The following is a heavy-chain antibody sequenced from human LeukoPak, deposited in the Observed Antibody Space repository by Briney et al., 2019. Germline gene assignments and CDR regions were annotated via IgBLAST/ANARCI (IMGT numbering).Heavy chain of an antibody. CDR1: GFTFSSYS. CDR2: ISSSSSTI. Sequence: PGGSLRLSCAASGFTFSSYSMNWVRQAPGKGLEWVSYISSSSSTIYYADSVKGRFTISRDNAKNTLYLQMNSLRADDTAVYYCATYSSDFGRLDPWGQGTQVTVS. D-gene: IGHD3-22*01. CDR3: ATYSSDFGRLDP. V-gene: IGHV3-48*04. J-gene: IGHJ5*02.